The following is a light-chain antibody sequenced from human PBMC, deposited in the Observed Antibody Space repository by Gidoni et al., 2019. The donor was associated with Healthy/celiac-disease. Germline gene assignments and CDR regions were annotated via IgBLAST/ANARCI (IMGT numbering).Light chain of an antibody. J-gene: IGLJ2*01. CDR1: CSDVGGYNY. CDR3: SSYTSSSTVL. Sequence: QSALTQPASVSGSPGQSITISCTGTCSDVGGYNYVSWYQQHPGKAPKLMIYDVSNRPSGVSNRFSGSKSGNTASLTISGLQAEDEADYYCSSYTSSSTVLFGGGTTLTVL. V-gene: IGLV2-14*03. CDR2: DVS.